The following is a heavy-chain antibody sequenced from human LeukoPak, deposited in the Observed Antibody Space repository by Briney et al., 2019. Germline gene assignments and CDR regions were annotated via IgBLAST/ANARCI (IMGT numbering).Heavy chain of an antibody. J-gene: IGHJ3*02. D-gene: IGHD4/OR15-4a*01. V-gene: IGHV1-46*01. CDR2: INPSGGST. Sequence: ASVKVSCRASGYTFTSYYMHWVRQAPGQGLEWMGIINPSGGSTSYAQKFQGRVTMTRDTSTSTVYMELSSLRSEDTAVYYCASLDYRPPDAFDIWGQGTMVTVSS. CDR1: GYTFTSYY. CDR3: ASLDYRPPDAFDI.